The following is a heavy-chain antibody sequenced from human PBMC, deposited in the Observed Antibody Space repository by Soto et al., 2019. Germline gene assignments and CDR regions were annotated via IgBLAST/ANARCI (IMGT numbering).Heavy chain of an antibody. V-gene: IGHV4-59*01. Sequence: PSETLSLTCTVSGGSISRYYWSWIRQPPGKGLEWIGYIYYSGSTNYNPSLKSRVTISVDTSKNQFSLKLSSVTAADTAVYYCASGYGKNAFDFWGQGTMVTVSS. J-gene: IGHJ3*01. CDR3: ASGYGKNAFDF. CDR1: GGSISRYY. CDR2: IYYSGST. D-gene: IGHD5-18*01.